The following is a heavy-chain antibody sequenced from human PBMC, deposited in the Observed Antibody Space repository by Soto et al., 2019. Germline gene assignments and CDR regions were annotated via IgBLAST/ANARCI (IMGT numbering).Heavy chain of an antibody. D-gene: IGHD3-10*01. Sequence: SVKVSCKASGDSFNNDGVNWVRQAPGQGLEWVGGIIPHFGPAKYPQKFQGRATITADTPTNTVFMELLSLTSDDTAIYYCARAAPLDSHNYFALVVWGPGTSLTVSS. V-gene: IGHV1-69*06. J-gene: IGHJ6*02. CDR1: GDSFNNDG. CDR3: ARAAPLDSHNYFALVV. CDR2: IIPHFGPA.